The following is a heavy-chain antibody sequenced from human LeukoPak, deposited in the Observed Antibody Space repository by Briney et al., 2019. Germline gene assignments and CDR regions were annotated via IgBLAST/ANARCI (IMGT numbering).Heavy chain of an antibody. V-gene: IGHV3-30*03. CDR3: ARGRGYDSSGYRDAFDI. CDR2: IGYDGSNK. CDR1: GFTFSSFV. D-gene: IGHD3-22*01. J-gene: IGHJ3*02. Sequence: GGSLSLSCSASGFTFSSFVMSWVRQAPGKGLEWVAVIGYDGSNKYYADSVKGRFTISRDNSKNTLYLQINSLRAEDTAVYYCARGRGYDSSGYRDAFDIWGQGTMVTVSS.